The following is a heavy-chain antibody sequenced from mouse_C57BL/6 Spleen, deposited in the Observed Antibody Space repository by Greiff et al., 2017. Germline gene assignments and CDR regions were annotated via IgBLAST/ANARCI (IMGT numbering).Heavy chain of an antibody. D-gene: IGHD2-5*01. V-gene: IGHV1-55*01. CDR3: ARENSNYAMDY. Sequence: QVQLKESGAELVKPGASVKMSCKASGYTFTSYWITWVKQRPGQGLEWIGDIYPGSGSTNYNEKFKSKATLTVDTSSSTAYMQLSSLTSEDSAVYYCARENSNYAMDYWGQGTSVTVSS. CDR2: IYPGSGST. CDR1: GYTFTSYW. J-gene: IGHJ4*01.